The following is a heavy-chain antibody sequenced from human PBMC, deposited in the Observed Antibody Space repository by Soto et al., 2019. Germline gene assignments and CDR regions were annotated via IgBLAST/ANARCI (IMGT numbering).Heavy chain of an antibody. CDR2: ISSSSSYI. CDR1: GFTFSSYS. V-gene: IGHV3-21*01. D-gene: IGHD5-18*01. Sequence: EVQLVESGGGLVKPGGSLRLSCAASGFTFSSYSMNWVRQAPGKGLEWVSSISSSSSYIYYADSVKGRFTISRDNTKNSLYRQMNSLRAEDTAVYYCARDGDTAMVNDYWGQGTLVTVSS. J-gene: IGHJ4*02. CDR3: ARDGDTAMVNDY.